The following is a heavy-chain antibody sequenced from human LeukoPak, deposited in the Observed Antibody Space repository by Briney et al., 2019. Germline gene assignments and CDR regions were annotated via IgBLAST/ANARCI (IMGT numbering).Heavy chain of an antibody. D-gene: IGHD2-15*01. J-gene: IGHJ5*02. Sequence: VASVKVSCKASGYTFTSYDINWVRQATGQGLEWMGWMNPNSGNTGYAQKFQGRVTMTRNTSISTAYMELSSLRTEDTAVYYCARGPPVKYSYCSGGSCYGYNWFDTWGQGTLVTVSS. V-gene: IGHV1-8*01. CDR3: ARGPPVKYSYCSGGSCYGYNWFDT. CDR1: GYTFTSYD. CDR2: MNPNSGNT.